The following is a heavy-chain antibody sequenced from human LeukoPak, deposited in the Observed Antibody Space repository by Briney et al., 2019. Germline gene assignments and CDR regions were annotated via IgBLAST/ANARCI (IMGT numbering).Heavy chain of an antibody. CDR2: IRGKGFSDPP. Sequence: GGSLRLSCAASGFTFSDSAIHWVRQASGKGLEWVGRIRGKGFSDPPAYAASVKDRFTISRDDSESTAYLQMNSLKAEDTAVYYCTVPRSGGNWFDPWGPGTQVTVSS. CDR3: TVPRSGGNWFDP. D-gene: IGHD3-16*01. J-gene: IGHJ5*02. V-gene: IGHV3-73*01. CDR1: GFTFSDSA.